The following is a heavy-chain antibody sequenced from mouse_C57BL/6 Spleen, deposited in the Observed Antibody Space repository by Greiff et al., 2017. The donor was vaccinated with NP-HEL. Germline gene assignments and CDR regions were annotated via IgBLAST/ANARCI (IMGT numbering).Heavy chain of an antibody. D-gene: IGHD2-4*01. CDR3: ARRNYYDYGAMDY. J-gene: IGHJ4*01. CDR1: GYAFTNYL. Sequence: QVQLQQSGAELVRRGTSVKVSCKASGYAFTNYLIEWVKQRPGQGLEWIGVINPGSGGTNYNEKFKGKATLTADKSSSTAYMQLSSLTSEDSAVYFCARRNYYDYGAMDYWGQGTSVTVSS. CDR2: INPGSGGT. V-gene: IGHV1-54*01.